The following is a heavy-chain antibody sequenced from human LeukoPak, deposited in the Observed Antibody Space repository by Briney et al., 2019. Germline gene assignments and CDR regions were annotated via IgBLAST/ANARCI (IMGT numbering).Heavy chain of an antibody. V-gene: IGHV3-30*03. J-gene: IGHJ4*02. CDR2: ISYDGSNK. Sequence: GGSLRLSCAASGFTFTNACMNWVRQAPGKGLEWVAVISYDGSNKYYADSVKGRFTISRDNSKNTLYLRMNSLRAEDTAVYYCARPPPYYYDSSGYYHYFDYWGQGTLVTVSS. D-gene: IGHD3-22*01. CDR1: GFTFTNAC. CDR3: ARPPPYYYDSSGYYHYFDY.